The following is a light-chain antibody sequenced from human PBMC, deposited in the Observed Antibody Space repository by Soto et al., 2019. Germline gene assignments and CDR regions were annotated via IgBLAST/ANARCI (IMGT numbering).Light chain of an antibody. V-gene: IGKV3-20*01. CDR2: GAS. Sequence: EIVLPQSPGTLSLSPGERATLSCRASKSVSSSYLAWYQQKPGQAPRLLIYGASSRATGIPDRFSGSGSGTDFTLTISRLAPEDFAVYYCHQYGSSPWTFGQGTKVEIK. CDR3: HQYGSSPWT. J-gene: IGKJ1*01. CDR1: KSVSSSY.